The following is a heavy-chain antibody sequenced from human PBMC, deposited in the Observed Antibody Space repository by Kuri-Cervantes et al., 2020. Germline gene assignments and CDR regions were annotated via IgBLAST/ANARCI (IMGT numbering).Heavy chain of an antibody. J-gene: IGHJ3*02. CDR2: ISWNSGSI. V-gene: IGHV3-9*01. D-gene: IGHD6-13*01. CDR1: GFTFDDYA. CDR3: AKDIAAAGTDAFDI. Sequence: SLKISCAASGFTFDDYAMHWVRQAPGKGLEWVSGISWNSGSIGYADSVKGRFTISRDNAKNSLYLQMSSLRAEDTALYYCAKDIAAAGTDAFDIWGQGTMVTVSS.